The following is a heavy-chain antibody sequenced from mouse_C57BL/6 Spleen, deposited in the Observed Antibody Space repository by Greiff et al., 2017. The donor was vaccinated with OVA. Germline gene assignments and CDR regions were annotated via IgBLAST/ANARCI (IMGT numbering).Heavy chain of an antibody. CDR1: GYTFTSYW. J-gene: IGHJ4*01. CDR3: ARYWAAQALSYAMDY. V-gene: IGHV1-64*01. CDR2: IHPNSGST. D-gene: IGHD3-2*02. Sequence: QVQLQQPGAELVKPGASVKLSCKASGYTFTSYWMHWVKQRPGQGLEWIGMIHPNSGSTNYNEKFKSKATLTVDKSSSTAYMQLSSLTSEDSAVYYCARYWAAQALSYAMDYWGQGTSVTVSS.